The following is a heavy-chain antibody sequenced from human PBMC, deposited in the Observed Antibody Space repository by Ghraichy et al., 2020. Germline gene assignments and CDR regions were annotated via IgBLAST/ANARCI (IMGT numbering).Heavy chain of an antibody. Sequence: SETLSLTCTVSGGSISSYYWSWIRQPPGKGLEWIGYIYYSGSTNYNPSLKSRVTISVDTSKNQFSLKLSSVTAADTAVYYCARRAYGSGSPYYYGMDVWGQGTTVTVSS. CDR1: GGSISSYY. D-gene: IGHD3-10*01. CDR2: IYYSGST. V-gene: IGHV4-59*08. J-gene: IGHJ6*02. CDR3: ARRAYGSGSPYYYGMDV.